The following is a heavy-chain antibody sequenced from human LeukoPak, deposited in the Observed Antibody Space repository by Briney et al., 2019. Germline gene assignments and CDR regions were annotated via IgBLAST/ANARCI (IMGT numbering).Heavy chain of an antibody. CDR2: IIPIFGTS. CDR1: GYTFTRYG. CDR3: AREHTLKINWFDP. V-gene: IGHV1-69*13. Sequence: GSSVKVSFKATGYTFTRYGISWLRPPPAQGLEWMGGIIPIFGTSNNVQKFQGRVTNPADEPSNTAYMALSGLRSEDPAVYYCAREHTLKINWFDPWGQGTMVTVSS. J-gene: IGHJ5*02.